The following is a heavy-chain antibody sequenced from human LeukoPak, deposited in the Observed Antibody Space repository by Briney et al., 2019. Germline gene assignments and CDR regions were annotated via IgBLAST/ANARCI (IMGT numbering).Heavy chain of an antibody. V-gene: IGHV4-4*07. Sequence: SETLSLTCTVSGGSISSAYWSWIRQPAGKGREWIGRIYSSGSTNYNPSLKSRVTISADTSKKQLSLKLSTVTAADTAVYYCARDFDYGVRYYMAVWGKGITATVSS. CDR2: IYSSGST. CDR1: GGSISSAY. CDR3: ARDFDYGVRYYMAV. J-gene: IGHJ6*03. D-gene: IGHD4-17*01.